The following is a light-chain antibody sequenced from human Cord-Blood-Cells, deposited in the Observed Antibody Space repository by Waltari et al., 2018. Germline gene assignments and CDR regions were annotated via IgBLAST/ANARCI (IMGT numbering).Light chain of an antibody. V-gene: IGLV1-47*01. J-gene: IGLJ7*01. CDR1: SSHIGSNY. CDR3: AAWDDSLSGQV. Sequence: QSVLTQPPSASGTPGPRVTISCSGSSSHIGSNYVYWYQQPPGTAPKLLIYRNNQRPSGVPDRFSGSKSGTSASLAISGLRSEDEADYYCAAWDDSLSGQVFGGGTQLTVL. CDR2: RNN.